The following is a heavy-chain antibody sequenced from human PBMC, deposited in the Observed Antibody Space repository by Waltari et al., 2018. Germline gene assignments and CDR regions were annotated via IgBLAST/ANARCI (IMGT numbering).Heavy chain of an antibody. J-gene: IGHJ4*02. Sequence: EVQLVESGRGLVKPGGSLRLSCAASGFSFRSYSMGWVRQAPGKGLQWVSTISSTSSYIYDTDSLRGRFAISRDNARDSLYLQMDSLRAEDTAVYYCARDPGSGRYFDYWGQGTLVTVSS. CDR3: ARDPGSGRYFDY. CDR2: ISSTSSYI. CDR1: GFSFRSYS. V-gene: IGHV3-21*02. D-gene: IGHD1-26*01.